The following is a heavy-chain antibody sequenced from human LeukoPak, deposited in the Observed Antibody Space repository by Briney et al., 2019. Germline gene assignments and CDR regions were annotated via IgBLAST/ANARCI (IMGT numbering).Heavy chain of an antibody. CDR2: INHSGST. CDR3: ARGLNLRYPPFDP. J-gene: IGHJ5*02. CDR1: GGSFSGYY. D-gene: IGHD1-14*01. Sequence: SETLSLTCAVYGGSFSGYYWNWIRQPPGKGLEWIGEINHSGSTNYNPSLKSRVTISVDTSKNQFSLKLSSVTAADTAVYYCARGLNLRYPPFDPWGQGTLVAVSS. V-gene: IGHV4-34*01.